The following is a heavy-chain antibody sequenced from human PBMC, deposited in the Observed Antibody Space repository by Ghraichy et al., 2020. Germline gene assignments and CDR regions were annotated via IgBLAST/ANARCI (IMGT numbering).Heavy chain of an antibody. CDR2: ISSDGGTT. CDR1: QFTLTNTI. Sequence: GESLNISCAASQFTLTNTIISWVRQAPGKGLEWVSVISSDGGTTYYADSVKGRFTISRDNSKNTVFLQMNSLRVEDTAVYYCANDPWHTPGHHTSGDQWGQGTLVTVSS. CDR3: ANDPWHTPGHHTSGDQ. J-gene: IGHJ4*02. V-gene: IGHV3-23*01. D-gene: IGHD1-26*01.